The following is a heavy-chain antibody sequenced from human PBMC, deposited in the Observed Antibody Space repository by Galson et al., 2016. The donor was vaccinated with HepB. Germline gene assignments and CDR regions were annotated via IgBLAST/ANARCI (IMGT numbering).Heavy chain of an antibody. Sequence: SETLSLTCAVSGVTMNDDGYYWAWIRQPPGKGLQWIAHVYFSGTTHNNPSLKSRVTISIDTSKNRFSLNVKSVTAADTAIYFCARGPDLGYWGQGTLVTVSS. CDR1: GVTMNDDGYY. CDR3: ARGPDLGY. D-gene: IGHD3-16*01. CDR2: VYFSGTT. J-gene: IGHJ4*02. V-gene: IGHV4-39*07.